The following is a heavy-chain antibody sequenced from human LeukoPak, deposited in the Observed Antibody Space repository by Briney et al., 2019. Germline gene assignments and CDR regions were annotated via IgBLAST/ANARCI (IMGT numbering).Heavy chain of an antibody. CDR3: ARDKSKIGRHRGMDV. CDR2: TNPSGGST. Sequence: ASVKVSCKASGYTFTSYYMHWARQAPGQGLEWMGITNPSGGSTSYAQKFQGRVTMTRDTSTSTVYMELSSLRSEDTAVYYCARDKSKIGRHRGMDVWGQGTTVTVSS. CDR1: GYTFTSYY. V-gene: IGHV1-46*01. J-gene: IGHJ6*02. D-gene: IGHD2/OR15-2a*01.